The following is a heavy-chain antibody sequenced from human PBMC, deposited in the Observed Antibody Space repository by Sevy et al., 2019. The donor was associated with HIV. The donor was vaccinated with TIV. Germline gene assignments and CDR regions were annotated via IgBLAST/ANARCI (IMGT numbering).Heavy chain of an antibody. D-gene: IGHD2-2*01. J-gene: IGHJ4*02. CDR2: LSFACGRI. CDR3: AREGCSKPHDY. Sequence: GGSLRLSCVASGFTFSKYSMSWVRQTPGKGLEWVSTLSFACGRINYADSVKGRFTMSRDDSGNTFYLQMDSLRAEDTAIYYVAREGCSKPHDYWGQGTLVTVSS. CDR1: GFTFSKYS. V-gene: IGHV3-23*01.